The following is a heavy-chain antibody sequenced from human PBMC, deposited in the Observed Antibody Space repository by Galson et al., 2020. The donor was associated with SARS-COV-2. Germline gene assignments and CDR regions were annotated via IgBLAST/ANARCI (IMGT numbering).Heavy chain of an antibody. CDR3: AKGQSWNYLAYDY. D-gene: IGHD1-7*01. Sequence: GGSLRLSCAASGFTFSTYPIHWVRQAPGKGLEWVAVISYDGNNKYYADSVKGRFTISRDNYKNTVNLEMNSLRVEDTAVYYCAKGQSWNYLAYDYWGQGTLVTVSS. J-gene: IGHJ4*02. CDR2: ISYDGNNK. CDR1: GFTFSTYP. V-gene: IGHV3-30*04.